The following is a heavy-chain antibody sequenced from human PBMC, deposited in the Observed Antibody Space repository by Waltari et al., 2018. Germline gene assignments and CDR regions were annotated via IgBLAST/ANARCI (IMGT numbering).Heavy chain of an antibody. Sequence: EVQLVQSGAEVKKPGESLKISCKGSGYSFTSYWIGWVRQMPGKGLEWMGIIFPGDSDTRYSPSFQGQVTISADKSISTAYLQWSSLKASDTAMYYCARHLGLVGGWDIVATTPDYWGQGTLVTVSS. CDR2: IFPGDSDT. D-gene: IGHD5-12*01. V-gene: IGHV5-51*01. J-gene: IGHJ4*02. CDR1: GYSFTSYW. CDR3: ARHLGLVGGWDIVATTPDY.